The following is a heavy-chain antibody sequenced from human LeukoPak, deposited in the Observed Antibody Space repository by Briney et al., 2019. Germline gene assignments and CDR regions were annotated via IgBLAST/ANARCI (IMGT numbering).Heavy chain of an antibody. CDR3: ARVGDYYDSRGYSTDAFDI. D-gene: IGHD3-22*01. Sequence: GGSLRLSCAASGFSFSDHYMDWVRQAPGKGLEWAGRIRNRAKSYTTQYAPSVKDRFTISRDESRKSLYLQMNGLKTEDMAVYFCARVGDYYDSRGYSTDAFDIWGQGTMVTVSS. CDR2: IRNRAKSYTT. J-gene: IGHJ3*02. V-gene: IGHV3-72*01. CDR1: GFSFSDHY.